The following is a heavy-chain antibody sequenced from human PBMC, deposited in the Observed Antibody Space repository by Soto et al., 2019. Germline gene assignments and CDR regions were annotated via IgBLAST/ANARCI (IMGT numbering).Heavy chain of an antibody. D-gene: IGHD6-13*01. CDR2: ISYDGSNK. CDR3: ARAREVAAAAFAY. CDR1: GFTFSSYA. J-gene: IGHJ4*02. V-gene: IGHV3-30-3*01. Sequence: SLRLSCAASGFTFSSYAMHWVRQAPGKGLEWVAVISYDGSNKYYADSVKGRFTISRDNSKNTLYLQMNSLRAEDTAVYYCARAREVAAAAFAYWGQGTLVTVSS.